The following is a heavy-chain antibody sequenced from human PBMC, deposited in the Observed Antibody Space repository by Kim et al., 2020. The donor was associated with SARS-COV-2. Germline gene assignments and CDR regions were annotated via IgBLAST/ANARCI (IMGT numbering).Heavy chain of an antibody. D-gene: IGHD6-13*01. CDR3: TTVKGSSSWHAFDY. J-gene: IGHJ4*02. Sequence: ADTVKRRFNIAKDNSKNTLYRQMNSLKTEDTAVYYCTTVKGSSSWHAFDYWGQGTLVTVSS. V-gene: IGHV3-15*01.